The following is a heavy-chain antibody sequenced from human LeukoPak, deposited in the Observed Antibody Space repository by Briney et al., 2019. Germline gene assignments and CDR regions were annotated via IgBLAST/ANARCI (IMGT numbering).Heavy chain of an antibody. CDR1: GYTFTSYG. CDR2: INPNSGGT. V-gene: IGHV1-2*02. D-gene: IGHD6-13*01. J-gene: IGHJ6*03. Sequence: ASVKVSCKASGYTFTSYGISWVRQAPGQGLEWMGWINPNSGGTNYAQKFQGRVTMTRDTSISTAYMELSRLKSDDTALYYCARGAAAALLPYYYYFMDVWGKGTTVTVSS. CDR3: ARGAAAALLPYYYYFMDV.